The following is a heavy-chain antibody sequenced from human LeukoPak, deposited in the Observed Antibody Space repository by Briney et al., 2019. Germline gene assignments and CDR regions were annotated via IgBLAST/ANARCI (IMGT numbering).Heavy chain of an antibody. D-gene: IGHD3-10*01. CDR1: GFTFGDYT. J-gene: IGHJ4*02. CDR3: TGNYYGSGSYADFDY. V-gene: IGHV3-73*01. Sequence: GGSLRLSCTTSGFTFGDYTMTWVRQASGKGLEWVGRIRSKANSYATAYAASVKGRFTISRDDSKNTAYLQMDSLKTEDTAVYYCTGNYYGSGSYADFDYWGQGTLVTVSS. CDR2: IRSKANSYAT.